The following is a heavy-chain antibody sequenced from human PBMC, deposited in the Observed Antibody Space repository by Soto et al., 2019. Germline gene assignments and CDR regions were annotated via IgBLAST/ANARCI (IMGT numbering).Heavy chain of an antibody. CDR3: AKMSSENYYDPVFS. D-gene: IGHD3-22*01. J-gene: IGHJ4*02. V-gene: IGHV3-11*01. Sequence: QVQLVESGGSLVKTGGSMRIVCEASGFTFSDYYMSWVRQAPGKGLEWVSYISSSGNIIYYADSVKGRFTISRDNAKNSVYLQMNSLRAEDTALYFCAKMSSENYYDPVFSWGQGTLVTVSS. CDR2: ISSSGNII. CDR1: GFTFSDYY.